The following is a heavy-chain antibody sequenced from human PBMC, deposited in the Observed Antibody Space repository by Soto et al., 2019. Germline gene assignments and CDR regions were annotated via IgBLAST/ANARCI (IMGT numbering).Heavy chain of an antibody. CDR2: IYYSGSV. Sequence: SETLCLTCTVSGVSISSSYWSWIRQSPGKEMQWIGYIYYSGSVKYNPSLNSRVTISADMSRNQLSLRVTPVTAADTALYYCARGMYDSSGFSNPFDIWGQGTMVTVSS. CDR1: GVSISSSY. J-gene: IGHJ3*02. V-gene: IGHV4-59*01. D-gene: IGHD3-22*01. CDR3: ARGMYDSSGFSNPFDI.